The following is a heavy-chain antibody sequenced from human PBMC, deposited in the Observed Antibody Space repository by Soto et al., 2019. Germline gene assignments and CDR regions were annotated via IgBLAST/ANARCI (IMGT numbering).Heavy chain of an antibody. Sequence: QVQLVQSGAEVKKPGASVNVSCQASGSITNHHMHWVRQAPGQGLEWMGIFNPSGLSTTYAQKFQGRVTITRDTSTSTVYMELSSLTSEDTAVYFCAKVTHRGPIAVAGPLGSWGQGTLVIVSS. V-gene: IGHV1-46*01. J-gene: IGHJ4*02. CDR1: GSITNHH. CDR2: FNPSGLST. CDR3: AKVTHRGPIAVAGPLGS. D-gene: IGHD6-19*01.